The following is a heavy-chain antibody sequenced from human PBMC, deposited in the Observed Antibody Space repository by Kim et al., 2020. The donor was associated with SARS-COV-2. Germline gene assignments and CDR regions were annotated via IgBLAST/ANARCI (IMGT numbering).Heavy chain of an antibody. D-gene: IGHD5-12*01. CDR3: AKERRYSGYDLDY. J-gene: IGHJ4*02. CDR1: GFTFSSYG. V-gene: IGHV3-33*06. CDR2: IWYDGSNK. Sequence: GGSLRLSCAASGFTFSSYGMHWVRQAPGKGLEWVAVIWYDGSNKYYADSVKGRFTISRDNSKNTLYLQMNSLRAEDTAVYYCAKERRYSGYDLDYWGQGTLVTVSS.